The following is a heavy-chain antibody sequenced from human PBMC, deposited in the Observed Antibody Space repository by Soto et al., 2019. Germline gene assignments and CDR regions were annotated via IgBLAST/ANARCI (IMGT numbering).Heavy chain of an antibody. J-gene: IGHJ6*03. Sequence: PSETLSLTCAVYGGSFSGYYWSWIRQPPGKGLEWIGEINHSGSTNYNPSLKSRVTISVDTSKNQFSLKLSSVTAADTAVYYCASGRPIFGVVKGGYYYYMDVWGKGTTVTVSS. CDR3: ASGRPIFGVVKGGYYYYMDV. D-gene: IGHD3-3*01. CDR2: INHSGST. CDR1: GGSFSGYY. V-gene: IGHV4-34*01.